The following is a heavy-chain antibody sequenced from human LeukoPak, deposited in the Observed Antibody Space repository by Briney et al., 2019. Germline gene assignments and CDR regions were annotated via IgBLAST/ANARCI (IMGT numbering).Heavy chain of an antibody. D-gene: IGHD1-20*01. Sequence: SETLSLTCTVSGGSISSGGYYWSWIRQHPGKGLEWIGYIYYSGSTNYNPSLKSRVTISVDTSKNQFSLKLSSVTAADTAVYYCARHFPNSNWNDGRAAFDIWGQGTMVTVSS. V-gene: IGHV4-61*08. CDR2: IYYSGST. CDR1: GGSISSGGYY. CDR3: ARHFPNSNWNDGRAAFDI. J-gene: IGHJ3*02.